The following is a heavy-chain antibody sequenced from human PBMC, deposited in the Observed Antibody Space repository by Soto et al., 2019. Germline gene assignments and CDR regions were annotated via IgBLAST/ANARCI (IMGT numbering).Heavy chain of an antibody. J-gene: IGHJ6*03. CDR1: GGSISSGGYY. D-gene: IGHD2-2*01. Sequence: QVQLQESGPGLVKPSQTLSLTCTVSGGSISSGGYYWSWIRQHPGKGLEWIGYIYYSGSTYYNPSLKSRVTIAVDTSKNQFSLKLSSVTAADTAVYYCARMNKKNIVIVPAAHYYYYYYMDVWGKGTTVSVSS. CDR2: IYYSGST. V-gene: IGHV4-31*03. CDR3: ARMNKKNIVIVPAAHYYYYYYMDV.